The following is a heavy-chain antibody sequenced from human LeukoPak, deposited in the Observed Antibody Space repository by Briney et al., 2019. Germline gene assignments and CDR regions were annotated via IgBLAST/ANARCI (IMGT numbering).Heavy chain of an antibody. J-gene: IGHJ6*03. Sequence: SETLSLTCTVSGGSISSYYWSWIRQPPGKGLEWIGYIYYSGSTNYNPSLKSRVTISVDTSKNQFSLKLSSVTAADTAVYYCARARKDYGGNSGYYYYMDVWGKGTTVTISS. CDR3: ARARKDYGGNSGYYYYMDV. V-gene: IGHV4-59*01. CDR1: GGSISSYY. D-gene: IGHD4-23*01. CDR2: IYYSGST.